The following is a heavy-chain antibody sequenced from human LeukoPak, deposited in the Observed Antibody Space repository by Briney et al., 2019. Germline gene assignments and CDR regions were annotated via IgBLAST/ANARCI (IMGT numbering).Heavy chain of an antibody. V-gene: IGHV1-2*02. CDR3: ARVRTISGYDSIDY. J-gene: IGHJ4*02. Sequence: ASVKVSCKASGYTLNDYYIHWVRQAPGQGLEWMGWINPNSGGTNYAQKFQGRVTMTRDTSISTAYMDLSWLRSDDTAVYYCARVRTISGYDSIDYWGQGTLVTVSS. CDR2: INPNSGGT. CDR1: GYTLNDYY. D-gene: IGHD5-12*01.